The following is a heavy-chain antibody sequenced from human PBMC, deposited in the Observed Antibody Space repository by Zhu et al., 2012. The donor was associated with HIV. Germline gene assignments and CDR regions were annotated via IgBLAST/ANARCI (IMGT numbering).Heavy chain of an antibody. CDR2: IYHSGST. CDR1: GYSISSGYY. V-gene: IGHV4-38-2*01. J-gene: IGHJ4*02. CDR3: ARYYYGFGSLYYFDY. Sequence: QVQLQESGPGLVKPSETLSLTCAVSGYSISSGYYWGWIRQPPGKGLEWTGSIYHSGSTYYNPSLKSRVTISVDTSKNQFSLKLSSVTAADTAVYYCARYYYGFGSLYYFDYWGQGPWSPSPQ. D-gene: IGHD3-10*01.